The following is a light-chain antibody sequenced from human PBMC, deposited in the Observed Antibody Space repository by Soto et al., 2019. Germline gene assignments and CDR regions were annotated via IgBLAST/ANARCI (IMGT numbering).Light chain of an antibody. Sequence: EIVMSQSPATLSGSPGARATLSCRASQSVTSSLACYQQEPGQAGRLLIYGAYTRATGITARFSGSGSGTEFTLTLSSLQSEDFKVYYCQQYIDWPLTVGEGTQVDIK. V-gene: IGKV3-15*01. CDR1: QSVTSS. CDR3: QQYIDWPLT. J-gene: IGKJ4*01. CDR2: GAY.